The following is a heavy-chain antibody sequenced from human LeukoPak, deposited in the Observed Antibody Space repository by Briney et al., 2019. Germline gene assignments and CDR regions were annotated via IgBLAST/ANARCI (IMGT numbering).Heavy chain of an antibody. CDR3: ARSPAFDWLAPRYYYYGMDV. D-gene: IGHD3-9*01. CDR1: GGTFSSYA. CDR2: IIPIFGTA. Sequence: SVKVSCKASGGTFSSYAISWVRQAPGQGLEWMGGIIPIFGTANYAQKFQGRVTITADESTSTAYMELSSLRSEDTAVYYCARSPAFDWLAPRYYYYGMDVWGQGTTVTASS. V-gene: IGHV1-69*13. J-gene: IGHJ6*02.